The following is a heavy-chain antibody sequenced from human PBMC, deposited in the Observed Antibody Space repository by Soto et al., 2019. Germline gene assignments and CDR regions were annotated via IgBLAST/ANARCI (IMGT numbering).Heavy chain of an antibody. V-gene: IGHV3-23*01. J-gene: IGHJ4*02. CDR3: AKTSYCSGWYAFDY. Sequence: VQLLESGGGLVQPGGSLRLSCAASGFTFSSYAMSWVRQAPGKGLEWVSAISGSGGSTYYADSVTGRFTISRDKSKNTLYLQMNSLRAEDTAVYYCAKTSYCSGWYAFDYWGQGTLVTVSS. CDR1: GFTFSSYA. D-gene: IGHD6-19*01. CDR2: ISGSGGST.